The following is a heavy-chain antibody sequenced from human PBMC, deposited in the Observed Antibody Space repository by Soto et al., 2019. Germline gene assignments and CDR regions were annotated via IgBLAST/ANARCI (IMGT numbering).Heavy chain of an antibody. Sequence: QVQLVQSGAEVKKPGASVKVSCKASGYTFTSYYMHWVRQAPGQGLEWMGIINPSGGSTSYAQKFQGRVTMTRDTSTSTVYMGLSSLRSEDTAVYYCARDRSGSSGWYRWFDPWGQGTLVTVSS. CDR3: ARDRSGSSGWYRWFDP. CDR2: INPSGGST. D-gene: IGHD6-19*01. J-gene: IGHJ5*02. V-gene: IGHV1-46*01. CDR1: GYTFTSYY.